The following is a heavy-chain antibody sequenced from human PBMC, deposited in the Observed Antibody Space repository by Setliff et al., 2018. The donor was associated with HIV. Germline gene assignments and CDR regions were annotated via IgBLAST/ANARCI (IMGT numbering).Heavy chain of an antibody. D-gene: IGHD1-26*01. V-gene: IGHV1-18*01. CDR3: AKQGYSDSLYAFDV. Sequence: ASVKVSCKASGYTFSTYGISWVRQAPGQGLEWMGWISAYNGNTNYAQKLQGRVTMTTDTSTSTAYMELRSLRSDDTAVYYCAKQGYSDSLYAFDVWGQGTMVTVSS. CDR1: GYTFSTYG. J-gene: IGHJ3*01. CDR2: ISAYNGNT.